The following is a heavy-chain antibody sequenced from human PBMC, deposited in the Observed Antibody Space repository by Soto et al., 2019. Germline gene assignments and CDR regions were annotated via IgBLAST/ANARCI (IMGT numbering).Heavy chain of an antibody. D-gene: IGHD3-10*01. CDR1: GIPVSSNY. Sequence: EVQLVESGGGLVQPGGSLRLSCVASGIPVSSNYMTWVRQAPGKGLEWVSVLHSGGDTYYANSVKGRFTISRHDSTNTLFIQMNSLTAEDTDVYYCAREGPYYYASRMDVWGQGTTVTVSS. CDR2: LHSGGDT. V-gene: IGHV3-53*04. CDR3: AREGPYYYASRMDV. J-gene: IGHJ6*02.